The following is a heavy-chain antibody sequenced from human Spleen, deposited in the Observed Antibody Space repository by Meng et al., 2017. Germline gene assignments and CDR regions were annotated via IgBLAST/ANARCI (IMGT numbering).Heavy chain of an antibody. D-gene: IGHD6-19*01. CDR3: ARHDSSGPLYYYYYGMDV. V-gene: IGHV4-59*01. CDR1: GGSISSYY. CDR2: IYYSGST. J-gene: IGHJ6*02. Sequence: SETLSLTCTVSGGSISSYYWSWIRQPPGKGLEWIGYIYYSGSTNYNPSLKSRVTISVDTSKNQFSLKLSSVTAADTAVYYCARHDSSGPLYYYYYGMDVWGQGTMVTVSS.